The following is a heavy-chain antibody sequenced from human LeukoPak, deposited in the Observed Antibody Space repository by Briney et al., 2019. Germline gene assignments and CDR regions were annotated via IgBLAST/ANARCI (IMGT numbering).Heavy chain of an antibody. Sequence: GGSLRLSCEASGFAFGSYAMYWVRQAPGKGLEWVAGIFGSGGSAHYADSAKGRFTISRDNSKNTVYLQINSLRAEDTAVYYCGKTTTGYSSGQKPAWPVDYWGQGTLVTVSS. J-gene: IGHJ4*02. CDR1: GFAFGSYA. CDR3: GKTTTGYSSGQKPAWPVDY. V-gene: IGHV3-23*01. D-gene: IGHD6-19*01. CDR2: IFGSGGSA.